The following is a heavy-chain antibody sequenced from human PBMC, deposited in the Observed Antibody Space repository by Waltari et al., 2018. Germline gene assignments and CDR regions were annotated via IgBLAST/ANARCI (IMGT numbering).Heavy chain of an antibody. Sequence: EVQLLESGGGLVQPGGSLRLSCAASGFTFSSYAMSWVRQAPGKGVEWVLVIYSGGSTYYADSVKGRFTISRDNSKNTLYLQMNSLRAEDTAVYYCAKTPPYSSGGYWGQGTLVTVSS. J-gene: IGHJ4*02. CDR2: IYSGGST. D-gene: IGHD6-19*01. CDR3: AKTPPYSSGGY. CDR1: GFTFSSYA. V-gene: IGHV3-23*03.